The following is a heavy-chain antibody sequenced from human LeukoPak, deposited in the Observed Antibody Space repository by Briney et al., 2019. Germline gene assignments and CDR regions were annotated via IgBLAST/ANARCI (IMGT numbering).Heavy chain of an antibody. CDR3: ARTPPGGLIDY. Sequence: ASVTVSCTASVYTFTSYDINWVRQASGQGLEWMGWMSPKSANTGYAQKFQGRVTITRDTSISTAYMELSSLTSEDTAVYYCARTPPGGLIDYWGQGTLVTVSS. CDR1: VYTFTSYD. D-gene: IGHD3-10*01. CDR2: MSPKSANT. V-gene: IGHV1-8*03. J-gene: IGHJ4*02.